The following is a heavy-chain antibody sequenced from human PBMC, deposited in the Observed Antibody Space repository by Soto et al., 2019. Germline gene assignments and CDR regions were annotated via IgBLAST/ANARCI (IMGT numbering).Heavy chain of an antibody. V-gene: IGHV3-33*01. J-gene: IGHJ6*02. CDR2: IWYDGSNK. CDR3: ARDLWDSSVRFLEWLPWRWYYGMDV. D-gene: IGHD3-3*01. Sequence: GGSLRLSCAASGFTVSSYGMHWVRQAPGKGLEWVAVIWYDGSNKYYADSVKGRFTISRDNSKNTLYLQMNSLRAEDTAVYYCARDLWDSSVRFLEWLPWRWYYGMDVWGQGTTVTVSS. CDR1: GFTVSSYG.